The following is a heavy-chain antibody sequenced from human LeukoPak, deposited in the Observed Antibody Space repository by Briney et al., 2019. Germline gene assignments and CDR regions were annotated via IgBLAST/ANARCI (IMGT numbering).Heavy chain of an antibody. V-gene: IGHV5-10-1*01. Sequence: GESLKISCKGSGNSFSNDWIRWGRQMPGKGLEWMGRIDPSHSYTNYSPSFQGHVTISADKSTGTAYMQWSSLSASDTDMYYYASASHCSIRSRDDYWGQGTLVTVSS. CDR1: GNSFSNDW. D-gene: IGHD2-15*01. CDR2: IDPSHSYT. CDR3: ASASHCSIRSRDDY. J-gene: IGHJ4*02.